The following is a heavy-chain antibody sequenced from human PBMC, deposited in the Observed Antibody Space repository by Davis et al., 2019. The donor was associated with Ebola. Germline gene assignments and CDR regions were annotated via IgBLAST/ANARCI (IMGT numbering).Heavy chain of an antibody. CDR2: INTNTGNP. V-gene: IGHV7-4-1*02. Sequence: AASVKVSCKASGYTFTDYAINWVRQAPGQGLEWMGWINTNTGNPTYAQAFKGRFVFSLDTSVSTAYLQISSLKAADTALYYCARGGLSARPMRDYWGQGTLVTVSA. J-gene: IGHJ4*02. CDR3: ARGGLSARPMRDY. CDR1: GYTFTDYA. D-gene: IGHD6-6*01.